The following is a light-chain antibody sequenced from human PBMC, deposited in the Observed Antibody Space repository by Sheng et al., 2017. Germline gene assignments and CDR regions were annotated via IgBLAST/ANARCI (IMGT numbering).Light chain of an antibody. Sequence: DIEMTQSPSLLSASIGDTVNITCRASQSVSRWLVWYQQKPGEAPKFLIYLGSILESGVSSRFSGRGSGTEFTLTITGLQAEDCAIYYCHQYSSYPWTFGQGTKVEIQ. CDR2: LGS. CDR3: HQYSSYPWT. V-gene: IGKV1-5*03. J-gene: IGKJ1*01. CDR1: QSVSRW.